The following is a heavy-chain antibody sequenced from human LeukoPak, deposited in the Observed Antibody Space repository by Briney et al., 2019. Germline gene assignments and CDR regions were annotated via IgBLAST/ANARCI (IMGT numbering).Heavy chain of an antibody. CDR3: TTDPDYYGSGSYRRYFDY. CDR1: GFTFSNAW. J-gene: IGHJ4*02. V-gene: IGHV3-15*01. D-gene: IGHD3-10*01. CDR2: IKSKTDGGTT. Sequence: GGSLRLSCAASGFTFSNAWMSWVRQAPGKGLEWVGRIKSKTDGGTTDYAAPVKGRFTISRDDSKNTLYLQMNSLKTEDTAVYYCTTDPDYYGSGSYRRYFDYWGQGTLVTVSS.